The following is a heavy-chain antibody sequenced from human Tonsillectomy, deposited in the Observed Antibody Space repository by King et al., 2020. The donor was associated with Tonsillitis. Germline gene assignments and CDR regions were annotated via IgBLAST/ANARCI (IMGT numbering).Heavy chain of an antibody. V-gene: IGHV3-33*08. Sequence: QLVQSGGGVVQPGRSLRLSCAASGFTFSSYGVHWVRQAPGKGLEWVAVIWYDGSNKYYADSVKGRFTIFRDNSKNTLYRQMNSLRAEDTAVYYCAREGSMYSSGWYYFDYWGQGTLVTVSS. J-gene: IGHJ4*02. CDR1: GFTFSSYG. CDR2: IWYDGSNK. CDR3: AREGSMYSSGWYYFDY. D-gene: IGHD6-19*01.